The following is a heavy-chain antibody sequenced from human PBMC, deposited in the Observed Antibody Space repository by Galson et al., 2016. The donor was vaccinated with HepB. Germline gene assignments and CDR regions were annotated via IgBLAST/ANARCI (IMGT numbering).Heavy chain of an antibody. Sequence: SLRLSCAASGFTFRSYWMSWVRQAPGKGLEWVAVVSSEGYDQYYADSVKGRFTISRDNSKDAVSLQMNSLRTDDTAVYYCVRGSAWPGWAVVDFWGQGTLVTVSS. CDR2: VSSEGYDQ. CDR1: GFTFRSYW. V-gene: IGHV3-30*03. D-gene: IGHD2-21*01. CDR3: VRGSAWPGWAVVDF. J-gene: IGHJ4*02.